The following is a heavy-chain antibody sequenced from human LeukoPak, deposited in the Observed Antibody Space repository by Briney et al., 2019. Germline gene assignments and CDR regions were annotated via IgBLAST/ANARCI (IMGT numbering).Heavy chain of an antibody. J-gene: IGHJ3*02. Sequence: GGSLRLSCAASAFSMNDFWMHWVRQGPGKGLEWVSRINKDATITTYADSVKGRFTFSRDNVKNMVYLDMNGLRGDDTAVYYCARSGIGRGFDIWGRGATVTVSS. CDR2: INKDATIT. D-gene: IGHD3-10*01. CDR1: AFSMNDFW. V-gene: IGHV3-74*01. CDR3: ARSGIGRGFDI.